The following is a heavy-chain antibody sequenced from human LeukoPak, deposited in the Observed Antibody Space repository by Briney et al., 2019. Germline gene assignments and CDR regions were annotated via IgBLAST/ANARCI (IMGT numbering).Heavy chain of an antibody. V-gene: IGHV3-74*01. D-gene: IGHD3-9*01. CDR2: INTDGSII. CDR1: GFTFSTYL. J-gene: IGHJ5*02. Sequence: GGSLRLSCAASGFTFSTYLMHWVRQAPGKGLVWVSRINTDGSIITYADSVKGRFTISRDNAKNTLYLQMNSLRDEDTAVYYCASLGTLVPWGQGTLVTVSS. CDR3: ASLGTLVP.